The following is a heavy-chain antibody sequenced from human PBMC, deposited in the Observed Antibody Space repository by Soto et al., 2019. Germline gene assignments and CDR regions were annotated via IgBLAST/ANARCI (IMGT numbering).Heavy chain of an antibody. CDR1: GFTFSSYA. J-gene: IGHJ6*02. Sequence: EVQLLESGGGLVQPGGSLRLSCAASGFTFSSYAMSWVRQAPGKRLEWVSAISGSGGSTYYADSVKGRFTISRDNSKNTLHLQMNSLRAEDTAVYYCAFLRGETSYYDYYGMDVWGQGTTVTVSS. V-gene: IGHV3-23*01. CDR2: ISGSGGST. D-gene: IGHD3-10*01. CDR3: AFLRGETSYYDYYGMDV.